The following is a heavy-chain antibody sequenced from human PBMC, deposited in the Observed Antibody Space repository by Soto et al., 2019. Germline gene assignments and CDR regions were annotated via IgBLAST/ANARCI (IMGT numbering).Heavy chain of an antibody. J-gene: IGHJ5*02. V-gene: IGHV4-4*02. CDR1: GGSISSNNW. CDR3: ARLFCSSSSCLTPSRFDP. D-gene: IGHD2-2*01. CDR2: IFHSGST. Sequence: QVQLQESGPGLVKPSGTLSLTCAVSGGSISSNNWWSWVRQAPGPGLEWIGDIFHSGSTNYNPSLKSRVTISVDKSKNQFSLKLSSVTAADTAMYYCARLFCSSSSCLTPSRFDPWGQGTPVTVSS.